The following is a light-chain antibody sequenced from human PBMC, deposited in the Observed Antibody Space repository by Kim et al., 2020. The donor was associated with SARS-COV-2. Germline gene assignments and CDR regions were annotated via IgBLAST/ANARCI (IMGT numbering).Light chain of an antibody. J-gene: IGKJ5*01. V-gene: IGKV3-15*01. CDR2: DAS. CDR1: QSVSSS. Sequence: EIVMTQSPATLSVSPGERATLSCRASQSVSSSLAWYQQKHDQAPRLLIYDASTRATGIPARFSGSGSGTEFTLTISSLQSEDFAVYYCQQYKNWPLTFGQGTRLEIK. CDR3: QQYKNWPLT.